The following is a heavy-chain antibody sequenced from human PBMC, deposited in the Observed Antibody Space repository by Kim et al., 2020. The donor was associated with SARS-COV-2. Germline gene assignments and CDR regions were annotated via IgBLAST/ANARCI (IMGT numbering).Heavy chain of an antibody. CDR3: ARELWAMDV. CDR1: GFPFSSYV. V-gene: IGHV3-33*08. CDR2: VWFDGSNK. Sequence: GGSLRLSCAASGFPFSSYVMHWVRQAPGKGLEWVAIVWFDGSNKNYTDSVKGRFTISRDNSKNTLYLQMNSLRAEDMAVYYCARELWAMDVWGQGTTVTVSS. D-gene: IGHD3-16*01. J-gene: IGHJ6*02.